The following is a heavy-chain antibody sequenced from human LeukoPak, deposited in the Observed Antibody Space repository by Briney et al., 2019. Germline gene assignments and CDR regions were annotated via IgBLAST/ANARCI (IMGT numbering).Heavy chain of an antibody. CDR2: ISSSGSTI. CDR1: GFTFSSCE. V-gene: IGHV3-48*03. J-gene: IGHJ6*04. Sequence: PGGSLRLSCEASGFTFSSCEMNWVRQAPGKGLEWVSYISSSGSTIYYADSVRGRFTISRDNAKNSLYLQMNSLRAEDTAVYYCAELGITMIGGVWGKGTTVTISS. D-gene: IGHD3-10*02. CDR3: AELGITMIGGV.